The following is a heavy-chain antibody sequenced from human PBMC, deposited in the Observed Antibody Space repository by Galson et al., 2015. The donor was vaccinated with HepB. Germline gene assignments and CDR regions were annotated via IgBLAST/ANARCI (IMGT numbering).Heavy chain of an antibody. CDR3: ARGFYCSSTSCRKSI. J-gene: IGHJ3*02. D-gene: IGHD2-2*01. V-gene: IGHV3-33*01. CDR1: GFTFSSYG. CDR2: IWYDGSNK. Sequence: SLRLSCAASGFTFSSYGMHWVRQAPGKGLEWVAVIWYDGSNKYYADSVKGQFTISRDNSKNTLYLQMNSLRAEDTAVYYCARGFYCSSTSCRKSIWGQGTMVTVSS.